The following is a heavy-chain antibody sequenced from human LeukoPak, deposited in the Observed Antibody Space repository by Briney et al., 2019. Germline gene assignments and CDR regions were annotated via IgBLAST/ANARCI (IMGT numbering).Heavy chain of an antibody. J-gene: IGHJ3*02. CDR3: ARVLNGVGELGGIDAFDI. CDR1: GFTFSSHS. Sequence: GGSLRLSCAASGFTFSSHSMNWVRQAPGKGLEWVSYISTGSHYIYYADSAKGRFTISRDNAKNSLYLQVDSLRVDDTAVYHCARVLNGVGELGGIDAFDIWGQGTVVTVSS. D-gene: IGHD3-10*01. CDR2: ISTGSHYI. V-gene: IGHV3-21*01.